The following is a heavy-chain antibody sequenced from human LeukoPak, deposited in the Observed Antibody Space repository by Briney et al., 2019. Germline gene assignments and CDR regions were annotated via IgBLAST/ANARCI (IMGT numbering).Heavy chain of an antibody. CDR1: GFTFSSYG. J-gene: IGHJ3*02. Sequence: PGRSLRLSCAASGFTFSSYGMHWVRQAPGKGLEWVAVIWYDGSNKYYADSVKGRFTISRDNSKNTLNLQMNSLRAEDTAVYYCVKVGPTYSLGAFDIWGQGTMVTVSS. V-gene: IGHV3-33*06. CDR3: VKVGPTYSLGAFDI. D-gene: IGHD1-26*01. CDR2: IWYDGSNK.